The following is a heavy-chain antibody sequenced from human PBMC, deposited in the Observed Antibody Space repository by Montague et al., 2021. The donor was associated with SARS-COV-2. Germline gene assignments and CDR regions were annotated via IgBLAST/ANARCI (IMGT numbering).Heavy chain of an antibody. CDR1: RFTVIRNY. CDR2: IYSGGST. J-gene: IGHJ6*02. CDR3: AGDQGPMTWTSYGMDV. V-gene: IGHV3-53*01. Sequence: SLRLSCAASRFTVIRNYMSWVRQAPGKGLEWVSVIYSGGSTYYADSVKGRFTISRDNSKHTLYLQMNSLRAEDTAVYYFAGDQGPMTWTSYGMDVWGQGTTVTVSS. D-gene: IGHD3/OR15-3a*01.